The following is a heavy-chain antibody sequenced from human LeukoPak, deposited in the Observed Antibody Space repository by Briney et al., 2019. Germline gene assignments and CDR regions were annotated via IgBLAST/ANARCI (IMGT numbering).Heavy chain of an antibody. CDR1: GLTFSIYA. J-gene: IGHJ4*02. CDR3: AKGLIRSSPPLFDY. D-gene: IGHD3-10*01. Sequence: GLSLRLSCASSGLTFSIYAMSWASHAPERGREWVSAISGSGGSTYYADYVKGRFTNSRENTKKPLYLQMNSLRAEDTAVYYCAKGLIRSSPPLFDYWGEGTLVTVSS. V-gene: IGHV3-23*01. CDR2: ISGSGGST.